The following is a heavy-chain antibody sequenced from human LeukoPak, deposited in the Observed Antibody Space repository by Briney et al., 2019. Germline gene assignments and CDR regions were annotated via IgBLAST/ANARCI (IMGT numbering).Heavy chain of an antibody. CDR1: GFTFSSSA. J-gene: IGHJ4*02. CDR2: IWYDGSNQ. CDR3: ATDRNGGKYYDY. D-gene: IGHD1-26*01. V-gene: IGHV3-33*08. Sequence: GGSLRLSCAASGFTFSSSAMSWVRQAPGKGLEWVAVIWYDGSNQYYVDSVKGRFTVSKDNAKNMLYLRMNSLRAEDTAVYYCATDRNGGKYYDYWGQGTLVTVSS.